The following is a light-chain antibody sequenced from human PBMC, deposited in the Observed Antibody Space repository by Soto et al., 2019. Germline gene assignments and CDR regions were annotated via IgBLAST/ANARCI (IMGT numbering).Light chain of an antibody. J-gene: IGKJ1*01. CDR1: QSVSSN. CDR3: QQYNNWPRT. CDR2: GAS. Sequence: EMVMTHSPATLSVSPGERATLSFRASQSVSSNLAWYQQKPGQAPRLLIYGASTRATGIPARFSSSGSGTEFTLTISSLQSEDFAVYYCQQYNNWPRTFGQGTKVDIK. V-gene: IGKV3-15*01.